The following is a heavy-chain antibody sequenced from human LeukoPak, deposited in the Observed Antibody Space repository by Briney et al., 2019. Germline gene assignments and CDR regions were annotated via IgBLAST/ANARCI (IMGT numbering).Heavy chain of an antibody. Sequence: GESLKISCKASDYNFTTFWLAWARPMPGKGLECMGIIYPHDSDPRYSPTFQGHVSISADQSTSTAYLQWSMRNAATTVKYYGTGRPAGATSLFFGYWGQGALITVSS. CDR3: TGRPAGATSLFFGY. CDR1: DYNFTTFW. J-gene: IGHJ4*02. CDR2: IYPHDSDP. V-gene: IGHV5-51*01. D-gene: IGHD4-11*01.